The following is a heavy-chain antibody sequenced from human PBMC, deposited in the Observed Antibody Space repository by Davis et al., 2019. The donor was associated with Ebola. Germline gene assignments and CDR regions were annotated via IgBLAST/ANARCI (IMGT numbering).Heavy chain of an antibody. Sequence: GESLKISCAASGFTFSSYWMSWVRQAPGKGLEWVANIKQDGSEKYYVDSVKGRFTISRDNAKNSLYLQMNSLRAEDTAVYYCAKDSAYCSGGSCFLYYYDGMDVWGQGTTVTVSS. CDR2: IKQDGSEK. CDR3: AKDSAYCSGGSCFLYYYDGMDV. V-gene: IGHV3-7*01. D-gene: IGHD2-15*01. CDR1: GFTFSSYW. J-gene: IGHJ6*02.